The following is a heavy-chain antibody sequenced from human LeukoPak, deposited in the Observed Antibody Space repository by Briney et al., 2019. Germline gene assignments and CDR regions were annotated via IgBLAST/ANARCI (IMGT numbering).Heavy chain of an antibody. J-gene: IGHJ4*02. CDR2: IKQDGSEK. D-gene: IGHD5-12*01. Sequence: GGSLGLSCAASGFTFSSYWMSWVRQAPGKGLEWVANIKQDGSEKYYVDSVKGRFTISRDNAKNSLYLQMNSLRAEDTAVYYCARDRRGYSGYDAGGYWGQGTLVTVSS. CDR1: GFTFSSYW. V-gene: IGHV3-7*01. CDR3: ARDRRGYSGYDAGGY.